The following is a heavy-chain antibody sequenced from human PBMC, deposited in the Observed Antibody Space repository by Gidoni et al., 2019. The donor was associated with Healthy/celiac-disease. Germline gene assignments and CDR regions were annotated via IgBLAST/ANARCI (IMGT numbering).Heavy chain of an antibody. D-gene: IGHD2-15*01. CDR2: IIPILGIA. Sequence: QVQLVQSGAEVKKPGSSVKVSCKASGGTFSSYTISWVRQAPGQGLEWMGRIIPILGIANYAQKFQGRVTITADKSTSTVYMELSSLRSEDTAVYYCARDHACSGGSCYSNYYYGMDVWGQGTTVTVSS. J-gene: IGHJ6*02. V-gene: IGHV1-69*08. CDR3: ARDHACSGGSCYSNYYYGMDV. CDR1: GGTFSSYT.